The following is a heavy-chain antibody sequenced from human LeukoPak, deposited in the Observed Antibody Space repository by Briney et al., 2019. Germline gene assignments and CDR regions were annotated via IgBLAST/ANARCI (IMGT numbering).Heavy chain of an antibody. D-gene: IGHD6-13*01. J-gene: IGHJ3*02. V-gene: IGHV3-21*01. CDR3: ARGEQQLTHDAFDI. CDR1: GFTFSSYS. Sequence: GGSLRLSCAASGFTFSSYSMNWVRQAPGKGLEWVSSISSSSSYIYYADSVKGRFTISRDNPKNSLYLQMNSLRAEDTAVYYCARGEQQLTHDAFDIWGQGTMVTVSS. CDR2: ISSSSSYI.